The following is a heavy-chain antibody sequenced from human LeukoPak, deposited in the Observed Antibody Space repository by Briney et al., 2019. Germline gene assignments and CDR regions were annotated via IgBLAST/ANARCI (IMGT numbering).Heavy chain of an antibody. Sequence: SQTLSLTCTVSGGSISSGGYYWSWIRQHPGKGLEWIGYIYYSGSTYYNPSLKSRVAISVDTSKNQFSLTLSSVTAADTAVYYCARALHDYGDYAFDYWGQGTLVTVSS. J-gene: IGHJ4*02. D-gene: IGHD4-17*01. CDR2: IYYSGST. CDR1: GGSISSGGYY. CDR3: ARALHDYGDYAFDY. V-gene: IGHV4-31*03.